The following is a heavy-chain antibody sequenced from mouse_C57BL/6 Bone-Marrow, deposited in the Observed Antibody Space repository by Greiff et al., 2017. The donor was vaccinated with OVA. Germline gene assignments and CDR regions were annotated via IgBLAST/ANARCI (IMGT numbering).Heavy chain of an antibody. J-gene: IGHJ2*01. D-gene: IGHD2-3*01. V-gene: IGHV7-1*01. CDR3: ARDAGDGYSFDY. CDR1: GFTFSDFY. Sequence: EVQRVESGGGLVQSGRSLRLSCATSGFTFSDFYMEWVRQAPGKGLEWIAASRNKANDYTTEYSASVKGRFIVSRDTSQSILYLQMNALRAEDTAIYYCARDAGDGYSFDYWGQGTTLTVSS. CDR2: SRNKANDYTT.